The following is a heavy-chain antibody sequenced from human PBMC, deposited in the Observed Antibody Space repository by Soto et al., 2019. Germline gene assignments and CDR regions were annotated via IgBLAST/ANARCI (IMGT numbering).Heavy chain of an antibody. D-gene: IGHD2-8*02. CDR2: ISASNGNT. Sequence: QVQLVQSGAEVKKPGASVKVSCKASGYTFTSYGISWVRQAPGQGLEWMGWISASNGNTNYAQQLQGRVTQTTDTSTSTACWKLRSRRSDATALYYCARVTAFSKERLGGGVAEYFQLWGKGTLVTVSS. CDR3: ARVTAFSKERLGGGVAEYFQL. CDR1: GYTFTSYG. J-gene: IGHJ1*01. V-gene: IGHV1-18*01.